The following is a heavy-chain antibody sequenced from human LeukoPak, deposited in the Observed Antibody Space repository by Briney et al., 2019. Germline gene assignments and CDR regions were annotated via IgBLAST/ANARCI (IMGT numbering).Heavy chain of an antibody. J-gene: IGHJ4*02. CDR2: IDADNGNT. V-gene: IGHV1-3*01. D-gene: IGHD3-9*01. CDR3: ASLNYDTLIGDLPRDTHFDY. CDR1: GYSITSYA. Sequence: ASVKVSCKASGYSITSYAMHWVRQAPGQRLEWMGWIDADNGNTQYSQKFQGRVTITRDTSASTVYMELSSLRSEDTAVYYCASLNYDTLIGDLPRDTHFDYWGQGTLVTVSS.